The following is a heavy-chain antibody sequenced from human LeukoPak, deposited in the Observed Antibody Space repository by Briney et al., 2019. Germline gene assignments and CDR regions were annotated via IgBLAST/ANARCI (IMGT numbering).Heavy chain of an antibody. CDR3: AGAGELLSAFDI. CDR1: GYSYTSYR. V-gene: IGHV5-51*01. Sequence: SQTLSRKAYGYSYTSYRIGCAPQLPAQGLERLPTIYPGDSDTRYSPSFQGQVTISADKSISIAYLQWSSLKASDTAMYYCAGAGELLSAFDIWGQGTMVTVSS. CDR2: IYPGDSDT. D-gene: IGHD1-26*01. J-gene: IGHJ3*02.